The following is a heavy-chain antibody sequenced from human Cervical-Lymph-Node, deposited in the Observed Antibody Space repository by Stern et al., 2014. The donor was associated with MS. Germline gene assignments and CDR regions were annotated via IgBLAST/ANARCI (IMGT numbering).Heavy chain of an antibody. D-gene: IGHD6-19*01. J-gene: IGHJ4*02. CDR3: AREAIGHSGTFDL. CDR1: GGTFSSYA. CDR2: IVPMFATA. Sequence: QLVQSGAEVKKPGSSVKVSCRASGGTFSSYAVNWVRQAPGQGLEWMGGIVPMFATANYAQRFQGRVTITADESTTTAYMELISLTSDDTAVYFCAREAIGHSGTFDLWGQGTLVTVSS. V-gene: IGHV1-69*01.